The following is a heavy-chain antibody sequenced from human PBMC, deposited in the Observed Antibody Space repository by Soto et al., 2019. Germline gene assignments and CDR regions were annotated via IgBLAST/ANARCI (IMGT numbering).Heavy chain of an antibody. D-gene: IGHD3-22*01. CDR3: ARDQYFFDSSGYYDH. V-gene: IGHV1-18*04. CDR1: CYTFVSYG. CDR2: ISPYNGNT. Sequence: QVQLVQSAAEVKKPGASVKVSCKTSCYTFVSYGISWVRQAPGQGLEWMGWISPYNGNTNFAQRFQGRVTLTTDTSTDIVYMDLGSLKSDDTAVYYCARDQYFFDSSGYYDHWGQGTLITVSS. J-gene: IGHJ5*02.